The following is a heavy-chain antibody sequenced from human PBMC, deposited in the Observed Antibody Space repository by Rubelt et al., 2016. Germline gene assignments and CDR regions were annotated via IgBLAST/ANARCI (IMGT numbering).Heavy chain of an antibody. D-gene: IGHD4-11*01. J-gene: IGHJ5*02. Sequence: QVQLQQWGAGLLKPSETLSLTCTVSGGSISSYYWSWIRQPPGKGLEWIGYIYYSGSTNYNPSLKSRVSISVDTSKNQFSLKLSSVTAADTAVYYCASYPAEYSNYSSWFDPWGQGTLVTVSS. CDR3: ASYPAEYSNYSSWFDP. V-gene: IGHV4-59*01. CDR2: IYYSGST. CDR1: GGSISSYY.